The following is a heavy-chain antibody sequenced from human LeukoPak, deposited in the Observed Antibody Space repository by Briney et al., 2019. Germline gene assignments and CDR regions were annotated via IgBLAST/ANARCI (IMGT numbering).Heavy chain of an antibody. D-gene: IGHD2-2*01. CDR3: ASLGCSSTSCHAAPKPGFDY. CDR1: GGSFSGYY. CDR2: INHSGST. V-gene: IGHV4-34*01. J-gene: IGHJ4*02. Sequence: SETLSLTCAVYGGSFSGYYWSWLRQPPGKGLEWIGEINHSGSTNYDPSLKSRVTISVDTSKNQFSLKLSSVTAADTAVYYCASLGCSSTSCHAAPKPGFDYWGQGTLVTVSS.